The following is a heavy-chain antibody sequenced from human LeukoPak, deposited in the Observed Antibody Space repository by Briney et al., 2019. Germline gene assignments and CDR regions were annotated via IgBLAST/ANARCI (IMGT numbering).Heavy chain of an antibody. CDR2: ISYDGSNK. Sequence: PGGSLRLSCAASGFTFSSYAMHWVRQAPGKGLEWVAVISYDGSNKYYADSVKGRFTISRGNSKNTLYLQMNSLRAEDTAVYYCAREGSIAAAGTNWFDPWGQGTLVTVSS. J-gene: IGHJ5*02. D-gene: IGHD6-13*01. CDR1: GFTFSSYA. CDR3: AREGSIAAAGTNWFDP. V-gene: IGHV3-30-3*01.